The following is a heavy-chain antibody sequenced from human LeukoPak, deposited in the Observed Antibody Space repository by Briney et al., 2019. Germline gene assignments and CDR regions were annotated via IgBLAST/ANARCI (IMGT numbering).Heavy chain of an antibody. D-gene: IGHD3-22*01. V-gene: IGHV3-21*01. Sequence: SGGSLRLSCAASGFTFSSYAMSWVRQAPGKGLEWVSSISSSSSYIYYADSVKGRFTISRDNAKNSLYLQMNSLRAEDTAVYYCARGITMIVQETGFDYWGQGTLVTVSS. CDR1: GFTFSSYA. J-gene: IGHJ4*02. CDR3: ARGITMIVQETGFDY. CDR2: ISSSSSYI.